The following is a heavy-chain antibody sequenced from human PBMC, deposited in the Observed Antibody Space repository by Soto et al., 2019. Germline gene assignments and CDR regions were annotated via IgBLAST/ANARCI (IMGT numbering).Heavy chain of an antibody. Sequence: SETLSLTCTVSGGSISSGGYYWSWIRQHPGKGLEWIGYIYYSGTTHYSASLRSRVSISVDTSKNQFSLKLSSVTAADTAVFYCARIYYYDSSGYLPQDAEYFQHWGQGTLVTVSS. J-gene: IGHJ1*01. D-gene: IGHD3-22*01. CDR3: ARIYYYDSSGYLPQDAEYFQH. CDR2: IYYSGTT. CDR1: GGSISSGGYY. V-gene: IGHV4-31*03.